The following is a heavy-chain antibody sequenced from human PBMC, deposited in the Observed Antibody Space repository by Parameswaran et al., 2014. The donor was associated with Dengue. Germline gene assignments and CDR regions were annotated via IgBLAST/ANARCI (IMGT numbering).Heavy chain of an antibody. D-gene: IGHD2-15*01. CDR2: INPSGGST. Sequence: WVRQAPGQGLEWMGIINPSGGSTSYAQKFQGRVTMTRDTSTSTVYMELSSLRSEDTAVYYCARGTQEKESWFDPWGQGTLVTVSS. J-gene: IGHJ5*02. V-gene: IGHV1-46*01. CDR3: ARGTQEKESWFDP.